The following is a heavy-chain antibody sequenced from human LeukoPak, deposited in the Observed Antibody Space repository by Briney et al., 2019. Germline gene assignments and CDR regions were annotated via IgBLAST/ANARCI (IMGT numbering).Heavy chain of an antibody. Sequence: GGSLRLSCTVSGFTVSSNSMSWVRQAPGKGLEWVSFIYSDNTHYSDSVKGRFTISRDNSKYTLYLQMNSLRAEDTAVYYCAAQKRGSYRPYYFDYWGQGTLVTVSS. D-gene: IGHD3-16*02. CDR3: AAQKRGSYRPYYFDY. J-gene: IGHJ4*02. V-gene: IGHV3-53*01. CDR1: GFTVSSNS. CDR2: IYSDNT.